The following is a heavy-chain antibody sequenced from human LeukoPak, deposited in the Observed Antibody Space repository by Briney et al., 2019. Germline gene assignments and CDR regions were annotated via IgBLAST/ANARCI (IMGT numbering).Heavy chain of an antibody. CDR2: INSDGSST. V-gene: IGHV3-74*01. J-gene: IGHJ3*02. Sequence: GGSLRLSCAASGFTFSSYWMHWVRQAPGKGLVWVSRINSDGSSTSYADSVKGRFTISRDNAKSTLYLQMNSLRAEDTAVYYCARVGGYYYDSLRGAFDIWGQGTMVTVSS. D-gene: IGHD3-22*01. CDR1: GFTFSSYW. CDR3: ARVGGYYYDSLRGAFDI.